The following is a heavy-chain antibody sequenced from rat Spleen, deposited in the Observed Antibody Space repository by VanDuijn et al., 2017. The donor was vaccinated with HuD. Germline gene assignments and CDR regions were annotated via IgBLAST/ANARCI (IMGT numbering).Heavy chain of an antibody. CDR1: GFTFNNYW. CDR3: ARHGWGYGVMDA. CDR2: ITDTGGST. Sequence: EVQVVESGGGLVQHGWSLKLSCVASGFTFNNYWMTWIRQAPGKGLEWVASITDTGGSTYYPDSVKGRFTISRDNAKSTLYLQMDSLTSEETATYYWARHGWGYGVMDAWGQGASVTVSS. J-gene: IGHJ4*01. V-gene: IGHV5-31*01. D-gene: IGHD4-3*01.